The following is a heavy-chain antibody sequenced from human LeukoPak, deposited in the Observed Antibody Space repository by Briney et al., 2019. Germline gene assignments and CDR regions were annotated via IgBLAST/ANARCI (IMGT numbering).Heavy chain of an antibody. CDR1: GGSISSYY. Sequence: SGTLSLTCTVSGGSISSYYWTWMRQPPGKGLEWIGYNSYSGNTNYNPSLKSRVTISVDMSKNQFSLKLNSVTAADTAVYYCARAGSGWSFDYWGQGTLVTVSS. CDR2: NSYSGNT. D-gene: IGHD6-19*01. CDR3: ARAGSGWSFDY. J-gene: IGHJ4*02. V-gene: IGHV4-59*01.